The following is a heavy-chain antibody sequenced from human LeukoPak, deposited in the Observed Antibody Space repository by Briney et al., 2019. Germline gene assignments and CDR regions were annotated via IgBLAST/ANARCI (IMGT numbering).Heavy chain of an antibody. CDR3: ARDWSTAMVTGGDFDY. CDR1: GFTFSSYW. J-gene: IGHJ4*02. Sequence: GWSLRLSCAASGFTFSSYWMSWVRPAPGKGLAGVANIKQGGCEKYYVDSVKGRFTTSRDNAKKSLYLQMTSLRAEDTAVYYCARDWSTAMVTGGDFDYWGQGTLVTVSS. D-gene: IGHD5-18*01. V-gene: IGHV3-7*01. CDR2: IKQGGCEK.